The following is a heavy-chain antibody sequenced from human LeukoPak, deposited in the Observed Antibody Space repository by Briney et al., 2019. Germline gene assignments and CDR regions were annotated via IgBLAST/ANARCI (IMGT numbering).Heavy chain of an antibody. J-gene: IGHJ4*02. CDR3: ALYCSGGSCYSD. CDR1: GFTFSSYA. V-gene: IGHV3-64D*06. CDR2: ISSNGGST. D-gene: IGHD2-15*01. Sequence: PGGSLRLSCSASGFTFSSYAMHWVRQAPGKGLEYVSAISSNGGSTYYADSVKGRFTISRDNSKNTLYLQMSSLRAEDTAVYYRALYCSGGSCYSDWGQGTLVTVSS.